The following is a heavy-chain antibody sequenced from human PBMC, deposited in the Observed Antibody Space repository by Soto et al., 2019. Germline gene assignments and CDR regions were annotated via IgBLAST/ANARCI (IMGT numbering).Heavy chain of an antibody. CDR2: ISGSGGST. D-gene: IGHD6-6*01. CDR3: AKDLVGSSPESLFDY. V-gene: IGHV3-23*01. CDR1: GFTFSSYA. Sequence: GGSLRLSCAASGFTFSSYAMSWVRQAPGKGLEWVSAISGSGGSTYYADSVKGRFTISRDNSRNTLYLQMNSLRAEDTAVYYCAKDLVGSSPESLFDYWGQGTLVTVSS. J-gene: IGHJ4*02.